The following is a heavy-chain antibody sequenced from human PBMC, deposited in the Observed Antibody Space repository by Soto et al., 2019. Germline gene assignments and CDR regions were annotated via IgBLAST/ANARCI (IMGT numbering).Heavy chain of an antibody. CDR1: GFTFSNAW. Sequence: GGSLRLSCAASGFTFSNAWMNWVRQAPGKGLEWVGRIKSKTDGGTTDYAAPVKGRFTISRDDSKNTLYLQMNSLKTEDTAVYYCTTDPAAGIILTYYYYYGMDVWGQGTTVTVSS. V-gene: IGHV3-15*07. D-gene: IGHD6-13*01. CDR3: TTDPAAGIILTYYYYYGMDV. J-gene: IGHJ6*02. CDR2: IKSKTDGGTT.